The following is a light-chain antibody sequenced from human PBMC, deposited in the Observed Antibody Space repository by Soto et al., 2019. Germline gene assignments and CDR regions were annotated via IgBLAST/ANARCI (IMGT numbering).Light chain of an antibody. CDR2: DAS. CDR3: QQRSSWIT. Sequence: EIVLTQSPATLSLSPGDRATLSCRASQSVSSYLAWYQHKPGQAPRLLIYDASNRAAGVPARFSGSGPGTDFTLTISSLEPEDFAVYSCQQRSSWITFGQGTRLEIE. V-gene: IGKV3-11*01. CDR1: QSVSSY. J-gene: IGKJ5*01.